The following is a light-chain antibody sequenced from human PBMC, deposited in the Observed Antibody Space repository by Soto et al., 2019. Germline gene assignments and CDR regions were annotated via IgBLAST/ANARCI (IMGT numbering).Light chain of an antibody. CDR3: QQYGSSPRT. CDR1: QSLRSTS. CDR2: GAS. V-gene: IGKV3-20*01. J-gene: IGKJ1*01. Sequence: EIVLTQSPRTLSLSPGERATLSCRASQSLRSTSLAWYQQKPGQAPRLLISGASTRAADIPDRFSGSGSGTEFTLTISRLDPEDFAVYYCQQYGSSPRTFGQGTKVDIK.